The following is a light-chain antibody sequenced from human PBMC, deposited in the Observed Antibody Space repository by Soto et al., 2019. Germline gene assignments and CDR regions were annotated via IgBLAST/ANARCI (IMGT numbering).Light chain of an antibody. Sequence: EIVLTQSPGTLSLSPGERATLSCRASQSVSSSYLAWYQQKPGQAPRLLIYGASSRATGIPDRFSGSGSGTEFPLTISRLEPEDFAVYYCQQYGSSPPWFTFGPGTKVDIK. V-gene: IGKV3-20*01. CDR1: QSVSSSY. CDR2: GAS. J-gene: IGKJ3*01. CDR3: QQYGSSPPWFT.